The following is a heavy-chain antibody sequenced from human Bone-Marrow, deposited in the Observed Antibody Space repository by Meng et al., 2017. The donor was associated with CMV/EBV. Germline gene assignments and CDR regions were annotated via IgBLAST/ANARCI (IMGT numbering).Heavy chain of an antibody. CDR2: ISSSGSTI. J-gene: IGHJ4*02. Sequence: GESLKISCAASGFTFSDYYMSWIRQAPGKGLEWVSYISSSGSTIYYADSVKGRFTISRDNAKNSLYLQMNSLRAEDTAVYYCARAVATQGPFDYWGQGTLVTVSS. D-gene: IGHD5-12*01. CDR3: ARAVATQGPFDY. CDR1: GFTFSDYY. V-gene: IGHV3-11*04.